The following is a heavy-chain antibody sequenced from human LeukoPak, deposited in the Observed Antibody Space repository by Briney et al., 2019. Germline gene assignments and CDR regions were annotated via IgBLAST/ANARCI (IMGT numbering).Heavy chain of an antibody. CDR2: INHSGST. CDR3: ARGFSGGYFQH. J-gene: IGHJ1*01. V-gene: IGHV4-34*01. Sequence: SETLSLTCAVYGGSFSGYYWSWIRQPPGKGLEWIGEINHSGSTNYNPSLKSRVTISVDTSKNQFSLKLSSVTAADTAVYYCARGFSGGYFQHWGQAPWSPSPQ. D-gene: IGHD4-23*01. CDR1: GGSFSGYY.